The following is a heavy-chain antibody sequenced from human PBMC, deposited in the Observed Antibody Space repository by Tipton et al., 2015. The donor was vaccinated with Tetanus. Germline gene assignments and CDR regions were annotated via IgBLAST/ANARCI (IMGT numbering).Heavy chain of an antibody. J-gene: IGHJ4*03. D-gene: IGHD3-22*01. V-gene: IGHV4-39*01. CDR1: GGSMSSSSNY. CDR2: MYYSGST. Sequence: TLSLTCTVSGGSMSSSSNYWGWIRQPPGKGLEWIGSMYYSGSTHHNPSLKSRVTISVDTSKNQFSLNLSSVTAADTAVYYCRMGYDSSCYYYVPWHYWGHVSLVAFSS. CDR3: RMGYDSSCYYYVPWHY.